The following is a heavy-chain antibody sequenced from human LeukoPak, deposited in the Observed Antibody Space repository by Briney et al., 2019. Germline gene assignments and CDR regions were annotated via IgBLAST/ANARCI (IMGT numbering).Heavy chain of an antibody. CDR1: GFTFSNAW. CDR2: IRSKPYGGTT. D-gene: IGHD3-22*01. J-gene: IGHJ4*02. V-gene: IGHV3-49*04. Sequence: GGSLRLSCATSGFTFSNAWMSWVRQAPGKGLEWVGFIRSKPYGGTTEYAASVKGRFTISRDDSKSIAYLQMSSLKTEDTAIYYCSGKYYDGRGYTNIGDYWGQGTLVTVSS. CDR3: SGKYYDGRGYTNIGDY.